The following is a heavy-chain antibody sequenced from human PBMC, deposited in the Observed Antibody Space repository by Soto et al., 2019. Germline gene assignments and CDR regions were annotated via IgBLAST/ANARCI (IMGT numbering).Heavy chain of an antibody. J-gene: IGHJ5*02. CDR3: ARQRYCSGGSCPRRFDP. Sequence: SETLSLTCTVSGGSISSGDYYWSWIRQPPGKGLEWIGYIYYSGSTYYNPSLKSRVTISVDTSKNQFSLKLSSVTAADTAVYYCARQRYCSGGSCPRRFDPWGQGTPVTVSS. V-gene: IGHV4-30-4*01. CDR1: GGSISSGDYY. CDR2: IYYSGST. D-gene: IGHD2-15*01.